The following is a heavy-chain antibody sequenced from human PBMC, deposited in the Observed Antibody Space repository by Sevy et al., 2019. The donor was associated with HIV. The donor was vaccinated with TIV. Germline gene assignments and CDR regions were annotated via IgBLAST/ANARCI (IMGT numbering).Heavy chain of an antibody. CDR1: GFTVSSKY. CDR3: SREQSSSGGSHFDY. Sequence: GGSLRLSCAASGFTVSSKYMAWVRQAPRQGLEWDSAISSCGGTFYADSVKGRSTISRDDSKNTVFLQMNSLRAEDTAVDYCSREQSSSGGSHFDYWGQGTLVTVSS. J-gene: IGHJ4*02. V-gene: IGHV3-53*01. D-gene: IGHD3-10*01. CDR2: ISSCGGT.